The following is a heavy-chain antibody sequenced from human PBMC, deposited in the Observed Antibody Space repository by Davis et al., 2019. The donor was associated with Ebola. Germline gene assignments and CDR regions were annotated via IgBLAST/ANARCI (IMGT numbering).Heavy chain of an antibody. V-gene: IGHV3-21*01. D-gene: IGHD1-26*01. J-gene: IGHJ4*02. CDR3: AREDSGSYWSAWGGFSY. CDR1: GFTFSSYS. CDR2: ISSSSSYI. Sequence: GGSLRLSCAASGFTFSSYSMNWVRQAPGKGLEWVSSISSSSSYIYYADSVKGRFTISRDNSKGTLFLQMNSLRVEDTAVYYCAREDSGSYWSAWGGFSYWGQGALVTVSS.